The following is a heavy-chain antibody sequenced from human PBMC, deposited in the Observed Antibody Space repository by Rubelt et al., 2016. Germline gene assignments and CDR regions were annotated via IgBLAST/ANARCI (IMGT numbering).Heavy chain of an antibody. J-gene: IGHJ4*02. CDR3: ARTKTVEMATIPLAY. CDR2: ISAYNGNT. D-gene: IGHD5-24*01. Sequence: QVQLVQSGAEVKKPGSSVKVSCKASGGTFSSYAISWVRQAPGQGLEWMGRISAYNGNTNYAQKFQGRVTMTRDTSTSTVYMELSSLRSEDTAVYYCARTKTVEMATIPLAYWGQGTLVTVSS. V-gene: IGHV1-69*04. CDR1: GGTFSSYA.